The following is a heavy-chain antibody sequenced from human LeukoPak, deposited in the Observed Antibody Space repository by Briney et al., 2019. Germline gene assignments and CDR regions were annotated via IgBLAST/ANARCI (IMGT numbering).Heavy chain of an antibody. CDR2: IIPIFGTA. CDR3: AGGAAAGTWSPTQVDV. J-gene: IGHJ4*02. CDR1: GCTFSSYA. V-gene: IGHV1-69*13. Sequence: SVTVSRKASGCTFSSYAIRWVRQAPGQGLGWMGGIIPIFGTANFAQKFQGRVTITADESTSTAYMELSSLRREATAMDSCAGGAAAGTWSPTQVDVWGQGTLVTVSS. D-gene: IGHD6-13*01.